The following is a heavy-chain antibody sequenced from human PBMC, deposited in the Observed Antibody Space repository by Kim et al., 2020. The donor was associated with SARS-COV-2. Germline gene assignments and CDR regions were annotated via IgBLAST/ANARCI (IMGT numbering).Heavy chain of an antibody. CDR3: AKEHYYDSSGYYY. D-gene: IGHD3-22*01. CDR2: ISYDGSNK. CDR1: GFTFSSYG. J-gene: IGHJ4*02. Sequence: GGSLRLSCAASGFTFSSYGMHWVRQAPGKGLEWVAVISYDGSNKYYADSVKGRFTISRDNSKNTLYLQMNSLRAEDTAVYYCAKEHYYDSSGYYYWGQGTLVTVSS. V-gene: IGHV3-30*18.